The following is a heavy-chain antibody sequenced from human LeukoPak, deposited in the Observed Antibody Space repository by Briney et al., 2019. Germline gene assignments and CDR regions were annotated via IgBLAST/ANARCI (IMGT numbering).Heavy chain of an antibody. CDR1: GGTFSSYA. CDR2: IIPILGIA. Sequence: SVKVSCKASGGTFSSYAISWVRQAPGQGLEWMGRIIPILGIANYAQKFQGRVTITADKSTSTAYMELSSLRSEDTAVYYCARAGYYGGKGGRVDWWGQGTLVTVSS. J-gene: IGHJ4*02. V-gene: IGHV1-69*04. D-gene: IGHD4-23*01. CDR3: ARAGYYGGKGGRVDW.